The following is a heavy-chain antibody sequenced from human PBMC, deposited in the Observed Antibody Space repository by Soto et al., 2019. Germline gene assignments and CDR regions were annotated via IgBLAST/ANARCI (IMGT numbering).Heavy chain of an antibody. J-gene: IGHJ6*02. V-gene: IGHV4-31*03. CDR3: AREDGDSKNYYYGMDV. D-gene: IGHD4-4*01. CDR2: IYYSGST. CDR1: GGSISSGGYY. Sequence: QVQLQESGPGLVKPSQTLSLTCTVSGGSISSGGYYWSWIRQHPGKGLEWIGYIYYSGSTYYNPSLKNRVTISVDTSKNQFSLKLSSVTAADTAVYYCAREDGDSKNYYYGMDVWGQGTTVTVSS.